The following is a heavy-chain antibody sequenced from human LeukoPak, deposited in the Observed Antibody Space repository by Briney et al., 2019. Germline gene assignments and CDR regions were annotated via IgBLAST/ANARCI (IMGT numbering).Heavy chain of an antibody. D-gene: IGHD4-23*01. CDR3: ARDGPRDRTTVVTPWAFDI. CDR1: GFTFSSYA. V-gene: IGHV3-30-3*01. Sequence: GGSLRLSCAASGFTFSSYAMHWVRQAPGKGLEWVAVISYDGSNKYYADSVKGRFTISRDNSKNTLYLQMNSLRAEDTAVYYCARDGPRDRTTVVTPWAFDIWGQGTMVTVSS. J-gene: IGHJ3*02. CDR2: ISYDGSNK.